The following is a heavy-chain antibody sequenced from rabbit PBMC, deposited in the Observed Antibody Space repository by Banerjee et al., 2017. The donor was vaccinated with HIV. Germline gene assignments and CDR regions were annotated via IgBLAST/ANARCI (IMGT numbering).Heavy chain of an antibody. CDR3: ARGAGTTYWRYFNL. CDR2: IYTGSGDT. D-gene: IGHD8-1*01. CDR1: GFSFSSSCW. Sequence: QSLEESGGDLVKPGASLTLTCTASGFSFSSSCWICWVRQAPGKGLEWIGCIYTGSGDTYYASWVNGRFSISRSTSLNTVTLQMTSLTAADTATYFCARGAGTTYWRYFNLWGQGTLVTVS. V-gene: IGHV1S40*01. J-gene: IGHJ4*01.